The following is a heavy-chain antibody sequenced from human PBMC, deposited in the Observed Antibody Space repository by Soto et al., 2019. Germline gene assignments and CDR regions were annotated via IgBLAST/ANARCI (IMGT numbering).Heavy chain of an antibody. CDR2: INPNSGGT. D-gene: IGHD3-16*02. J-gene: IGHJ4*02. Sequence: GASVKVSCKASGYTFTGYYMHWVRQAPGQGLEWMGWINPNSGGTNYAQKFQGRVTMTRDTSISTAYMGLSRLRSDDTAVYYYARVLIKFGGVIVPFDYWGQGTLVTVSS. CDR3: ARVLIKFGGVIVPFDY. CDR1: GYTFTGYY. V-gene: IGHV1-2*02.